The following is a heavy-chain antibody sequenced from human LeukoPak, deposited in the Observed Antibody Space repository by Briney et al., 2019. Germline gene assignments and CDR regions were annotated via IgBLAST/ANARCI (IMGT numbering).Heavy chain of an antibody. CDR1: GYTFTSYG. D-gene: IGHD3-16*02. V-gene: IGHV1-18*01. J-gene: IGHJ5*02. Sequence: ASVKVSCKASGYTFTSYGISWVRQAPGQGLEWMGWISAYNGNTNYAQKLQGRVTMTTDTSTSTAYMELRSLRSDDTAVYYCARDFWNGPPITFGGVIHPFDPWGQGTLVTVSS. CDR3: ARDFWNGPPITFGGVIHPFDP. CDR2: ISAYNGNT.